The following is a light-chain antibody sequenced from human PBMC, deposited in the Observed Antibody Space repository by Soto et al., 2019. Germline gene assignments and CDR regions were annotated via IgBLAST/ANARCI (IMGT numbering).Light chain of an antibody. Sequence: QSALTQPRSVSGSPGQSVTISCTGTSSDVGGYNYVSWYQQHPGKAPKLMIYDVNQRPSGVPDRFSGSKSGNTASLTISGLQAEDEAEGDYYCCSYAGSYSYVFGTGTKVTVL. J-gene: IGLJ1*01. CDR2: DVN. V-gene: IGLV2-11*01. CDR3: CSYAGSYSYV. CDR1: SSDVGGYNY.